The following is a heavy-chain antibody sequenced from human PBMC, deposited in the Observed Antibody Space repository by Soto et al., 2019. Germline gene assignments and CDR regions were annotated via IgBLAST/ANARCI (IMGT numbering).Heavy chain of an antibody. CDR3: AKRGTTVTTSLWY. CDR1: GFTVSNNY. CDR2: IYSGGVT. J-gene: IGHJ4*02. Sequence: EVQLVESGGGLVQPGGSLRLSCAASGFTVSNNYMCWVRQAPGKGLEWVSLIYSGGVTHYADSVRGRFTISRDNSRNTLSLQMNRLRADDTAVYYCAKRGTTVTTSLWYWGQGTLVTVSS. D-gene: IGHD4-17*01. V-gene: IGHV3-66*01.